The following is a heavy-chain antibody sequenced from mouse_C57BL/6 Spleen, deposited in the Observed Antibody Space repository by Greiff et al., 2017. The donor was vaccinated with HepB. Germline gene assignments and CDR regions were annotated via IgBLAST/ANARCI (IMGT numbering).Heavy chain of an antibody. V-gene: IGHV7-3*01. CDR3: ARYIHYYGSLDY. CDR1: GFTFTDYY. Sequence: EVQRVESGGGLVQPGGSLSLSCAASGFTFTDYYMSWVRQPPGKALEWLGFIRNKANGYTTEYSASVKGRFTISRDNSQSILYLQMNALRAEDSATYYCARYIHYYGSLDYWGQGTPVTVSS. D-gene: IGHD1-1*01. J-gene: IGHJ4*01. CDR2: IRNKANGYTT.